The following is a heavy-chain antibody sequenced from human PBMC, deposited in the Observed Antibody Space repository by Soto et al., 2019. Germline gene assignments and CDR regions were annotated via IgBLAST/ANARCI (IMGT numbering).Heavy chain of an antibody. Sequence: QVQLQESGPGLVKPSQTLSLTCSVSGGSISSGGYYWSWIRQHPGKGLEWIGYIFYSGSTYYNPSLKSRVTISVDTSKNPFSLKLSSVTAADTAVYYCARVNSMVRGVSYYFDYWGQGTLFTVSS. CDR2: IFYSGST. CDR3: ARVNSMVRGVSYYFDY. CDR1: GGSISSGGYY. D-gene: IGHD3-10*01. J-gene: IGHJ4*02. V-gene: IGHV4-31*03.